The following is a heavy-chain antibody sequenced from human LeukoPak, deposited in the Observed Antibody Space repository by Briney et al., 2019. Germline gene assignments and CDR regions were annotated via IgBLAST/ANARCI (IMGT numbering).Heavy chain of an antibody. Sequence: GGSLRLSCAASGFTFSSYAMHWVRQAPGKGLEWVAVISYDGSNKYYADSVKGRFTISRDNSKNTLYLQMNGLRAEDTAVYYCARGQGYGDYVFDYWGQGTLVTVSS. CDR1: GFTFSSYA. CDR2: ISYDGSNK. J-gene: IGHJ4*02. D-gene: IGHD4-17*01. CDR3: ARGQGYGDYVFDY. V-gene: IGHV3-30-3*01.